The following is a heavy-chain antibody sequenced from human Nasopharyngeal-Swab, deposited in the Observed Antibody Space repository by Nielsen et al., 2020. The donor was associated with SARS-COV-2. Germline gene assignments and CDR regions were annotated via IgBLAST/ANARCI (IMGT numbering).Heavy chain of an antibody. CDR1: GFTFSSFG. Sequence: GESLKISCAASGFTFSSFGMHWVRQAPGKGLEWVAFIAHDASYEYYGDSVKGRFTISRDNAKNTLYLQMNSLRAEDTAVYYCARDVGGRDNYWGQGALVTVSS. CDR3: ARDVGGRDNY. CDR2: IAHDASYE. D-gene: IGHD2-15*01. J-gene: IGHJ4*02. V-gene: IGHV3-30*03.